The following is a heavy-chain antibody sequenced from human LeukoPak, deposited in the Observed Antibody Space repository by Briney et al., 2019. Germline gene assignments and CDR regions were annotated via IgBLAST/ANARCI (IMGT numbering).Heavy chain of an antibody. Sequence: GGSLRLSCAASGFTFSSYAMSWVRQAPGKGLEWVSAISGNGGSTYYADSVKGRFTISRDNSKNTLSLQMNSLRAEDTAVYYCAKVSPYGGTSYWGQGTLVTVSS. J-gene: IGHJ4*02. CDR3: AKVSPYGGTSY. CDR1: GFTFSSYA. V-gene: IGHV3-23*01. CDR2: ISGNGGST. D-gene: IGHD4-23*01.